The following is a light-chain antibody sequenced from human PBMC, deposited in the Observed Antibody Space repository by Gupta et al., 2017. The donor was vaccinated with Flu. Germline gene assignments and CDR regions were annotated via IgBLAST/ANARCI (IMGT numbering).Light chain of an antibody. CDR1: SGGIAISL. CDR2: VYE. V-gene: IGLV6-57*01. CDR3: HCYARYNKCMV. Sequence: TISCTRSSGGIAISLVQWYQQRTGSSHILLIEVYEQRPSGVPDRFSCSVASASNSDSPALSGLKTENEADDDCHCYARYNKCMVFGGGTKLTVL. J-gene: IGLJ3*02.